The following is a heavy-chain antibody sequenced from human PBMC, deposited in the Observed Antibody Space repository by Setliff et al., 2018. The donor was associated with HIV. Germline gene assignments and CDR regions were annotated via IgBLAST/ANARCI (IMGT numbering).Heavy chain of an antibody. Sequence: ASVKVFCKASGYTFTSYPMNWVRQAPGQGLEWMGWINTNTAKPTYAQGFTGRFVFSLDTSVSTAYLQISSLKPDDTAVYYCARDYSSLLTVVWFDPWGQGTLVTVSS. J-gene: IGHJ5*02. CDR1: GYTFTSYP. CDR3: ARDYSSLLTVVWFDP. V-gene: IGHV7-4-1*02. CDR2: INTNTAKP. D-gene: IGHD6-13*01.